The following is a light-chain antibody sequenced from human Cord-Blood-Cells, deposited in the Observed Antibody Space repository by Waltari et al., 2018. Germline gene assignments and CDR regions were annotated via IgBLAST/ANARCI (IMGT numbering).Light chain of an antibody. CDR3: QQYGNSLRS. CDR2: GAS. CDR1: QSVSSSY. V-gene: IGKV3-20*01. Sequence: EIVLTQSPGTLSLYPGERATLSCRASQSVSSSYLALYQQKPGQAPRLLIYGASSRATCIPDRFSGSGSGTDFTLTISRLEPEDFAVYYCQQYGNSLRSFGQGTKVEI. J-gene: IGKJ1*01.